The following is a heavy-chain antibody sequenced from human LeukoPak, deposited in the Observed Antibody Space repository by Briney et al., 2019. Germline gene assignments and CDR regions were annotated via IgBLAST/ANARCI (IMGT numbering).Heavy chain of an antibody. CDR1: GFTFSSYW. V-gene: IGHV4-39*07. CDR2: IYYSEST. D-gene: IGHD4-17*01. Sequence: GSLRLSCAASGFTFSSYWMSWVRQAPGKGLEWIGSIYYSESTYQNPSLKSRVTISVDTSKNQFSLKLSSVTAADTAVYYCARIPTVTFFDYWGQGTLVTVSS. J-gene: IGHJ4*02. CDR3: ARIPTVTFFDY.